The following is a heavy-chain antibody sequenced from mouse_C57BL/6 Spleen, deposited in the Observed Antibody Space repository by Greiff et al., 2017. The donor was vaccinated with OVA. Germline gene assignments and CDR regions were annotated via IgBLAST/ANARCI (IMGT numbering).Heavy chain of an antibody. CDR2: IYPGSGNT. D-gene: IGHD2-14*01. V-gene: IGHV1-76*01. Sequence: QVQLQQSGAELVRPGASVKLSCKASGYTFTDYYINWVKQRPGQGLEWIARIYPGSGNTYYNEKFKGKATLTAEKSSSTAYMQLSSLTSEDSAVYFCARGVPPDYWGQGTTLTVSS. CDR3: ARGVPPDY. J-gene: IGHJ2*01. CDR1: GYTFTDYY.